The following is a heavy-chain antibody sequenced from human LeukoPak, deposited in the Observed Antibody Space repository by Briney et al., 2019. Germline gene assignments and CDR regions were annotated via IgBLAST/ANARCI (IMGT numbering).Heavy chain of an antibody. CDR2: FYTSGSI. CDR1: GGSISSAGYY. Sequence: SETLSLTCTVSGGSISSAGYYWSWIRQPAGKGLEWIGRFYTSGSINYNPSLKSRVTISADTSKNQLSLRLSSVTAADTAVYYCARGSIAVGVGFFDPWGQGTLATVSS. V-gene: IGHV4-61*02. D-gene: IGHD6-19*01. CDR3: ARGSIAVGVGFFDP. J-gene: IGHJ5*02.